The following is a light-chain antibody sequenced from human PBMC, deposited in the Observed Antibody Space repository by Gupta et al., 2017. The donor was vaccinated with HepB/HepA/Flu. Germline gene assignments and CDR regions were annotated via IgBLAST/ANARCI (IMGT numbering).Light chain of an antibody. J-gene: IGLJ3*02. CDR1: GGHSTSG. CDR2: VEGSGSY. V-gene: IGLV4-60*03. CDR3: ETWDTIAWV. Sequence: QPGLTQSSSASASLGSSVQLTCPLRGGHSTSGIAWHQQQPGKAPRYLMKVEGSGSYNKGSGGPDRFSGSSSGADRYLTISNLQSEDEANYYCETWDTIAWVFGGGTKLTVL.